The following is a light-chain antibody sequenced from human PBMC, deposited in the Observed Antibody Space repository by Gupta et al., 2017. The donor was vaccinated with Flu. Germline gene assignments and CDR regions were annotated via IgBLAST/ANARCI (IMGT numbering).Light chain of an antibody. Sequence: QSVLPQPPSVSGTPGQGVAISCSGTTPNIGNNPVNWFQQLPGTAPKLLIYANDQRPSGVSDRFSGSKSGTSASLAISGLQSEDEADYYCTSWDDSLESHVFGAGTKVSVL. CDR2: AND. J-gene: IGLJ1*01. CDR3: TSWDDSLESHV. CDR1: TPNIGNNP. V-gene: IGLV1-44*01.